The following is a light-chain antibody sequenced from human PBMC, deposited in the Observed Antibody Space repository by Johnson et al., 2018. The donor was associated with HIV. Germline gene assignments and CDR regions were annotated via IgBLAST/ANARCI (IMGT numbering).Light chain of an antibody. CDR1: SSNIGNNF. J-gene: IGLJ1*01. V-gene: IGLV1-51*02. Sequence: HSVLTQPPSVSAAPGQKVTISCSGSSSNIGNNFVSWYQQFPGTAPKLLIYENNKRPSGIPDRFSGSKSGTSATLGITGLQTGDEADYYCGTWDSSLSADVFGPGTEVTAL. CDR2: ENN. CDR3: GTWDSSLSADV.